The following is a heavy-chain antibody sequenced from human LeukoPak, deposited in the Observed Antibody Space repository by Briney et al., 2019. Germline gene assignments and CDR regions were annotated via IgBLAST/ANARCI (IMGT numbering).Heavy chain of an antibody. CDR2: IYYCGST. J-gene: IGHJ5*02. V-gene: IGHV4-31*03. CDR1: GGSISSGGYY. D-gene: IGHD1-20*01. Sequence: PSETLSLTCTVSGGSISSGGYYWSWLRQHPGKGLEWIGYIYYCGSTYYNPSLKSRVTISVDTSKNQFSLKLSSVTAADTAMYYCARFNWNRPKGVDPWGQGTLVTVSS. CDR3: ARFNWNRPKGVDP.